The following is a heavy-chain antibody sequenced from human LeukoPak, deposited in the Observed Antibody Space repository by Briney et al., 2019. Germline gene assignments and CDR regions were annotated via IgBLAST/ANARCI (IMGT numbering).Heavy chain of an antibody. Sequence: GGSLKISCKGSGYSFTSYWIGWVRQMPGKGLEWMGIIYPGDSDTRYSPSFQGQVTISADKSISTAYLQWSSLKASDTAMYYCARHGSYYYGSGSYYYYYYGMDVWGQGTTVTVSS. CDR1: GYSFTSYW. CDR2: IYPGDSDT. CDR3: ARHGSYYYGSGSYYYYYYGMDV. D-gene: IGHD3-10*01. V-gene: IGHV5-51*01. J-gene: IGHJ6*02.